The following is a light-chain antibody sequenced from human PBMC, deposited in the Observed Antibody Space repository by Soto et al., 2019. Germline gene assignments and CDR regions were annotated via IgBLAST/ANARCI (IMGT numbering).Light chain of an antibody. J-gene: IGKJ1*01. CDR3: QQYNNWPPWK. CDR2: GAS. V-gene: IGKV3-15*01. Sequence: IVMTQSPATLSMSPVERATLSCRASQSLNRDLAWYQQKPGQSPRLLIFGASIRATGIPARFSGSGSGTEFTLTIGSLQSEDCALYYCQQYNNWPPWKFGQGTKVDIK. CDR1: QSLNRD.